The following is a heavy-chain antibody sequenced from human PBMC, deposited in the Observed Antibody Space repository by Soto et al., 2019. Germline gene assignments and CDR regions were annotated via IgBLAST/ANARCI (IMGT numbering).Heavy chain of an antibody. Sequence: GGSLRLSCAASGFTFSSYAMSWVRQAPGKGLEWVTAISGSGGSTYYADSVKGRFTISRDNSKNTLYLQMNSLRAEDTAVYYCAKFEQEMYSGYDPVDYWGQGTLVTVSS. D-gene: IGHD5-12*01. V-gene: IGHV3-23*01. CDR3: AKFEQEMYSGYDPVDY. CDR2: ISGSGGST. CDR1: GFTFSSYA. J-gene: IGHJ4*02.